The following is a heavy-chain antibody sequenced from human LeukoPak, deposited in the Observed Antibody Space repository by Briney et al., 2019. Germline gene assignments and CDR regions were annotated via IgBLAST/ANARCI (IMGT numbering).Heavy chain of an antibody. CDR2: ISDSGGST. Sequence: QSGGSLRLSCAASGFTFSNYDMSWVRQAPGKGLEWVSSISDSGGSTYYADSVKGRFTISRDNSKNTLYLQMTNLRAADTAVYYCAKDLSRAVAAVWFDPWDQGSLVTVSS. J-gene: IGHJ5*02. CDR1: GFTFSNYD. D-gene: IGHD6-19*01. CDR3: AKDLSRAVAAVWFDP. V-gene: IGHV3-23*01.